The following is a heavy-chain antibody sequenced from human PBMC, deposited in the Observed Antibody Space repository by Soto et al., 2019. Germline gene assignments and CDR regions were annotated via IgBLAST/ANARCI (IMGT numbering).Heavy chain of an antibody. V-gene: IGHV3-30*18. Sequence: QVQLVESGGGVVQPGRSLRLSCAASGFTFSNYGMQWVRQAPGRGLEWVAVISYDGSNKYYADSVKGRFTISRDNSKNTLHLQMNSLRAEDTAVYYCAKDPDYGDYGHLDSWGQGTLVTVSS. D-gene: IGHD4-17*01. CDR1: GFTFSNYG. J-gene: IGHJ4*02. CDR3: AKDPDYGDYGHLDS. CDR2: ISYDGSNK.